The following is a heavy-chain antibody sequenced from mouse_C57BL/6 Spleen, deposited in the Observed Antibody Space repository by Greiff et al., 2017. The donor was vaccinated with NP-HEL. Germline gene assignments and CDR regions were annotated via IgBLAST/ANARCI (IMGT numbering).Heavy chain of an antibody. V-gene: IGHV5-17*01. CDR2: ISSGSSTI. J-gene: IGHJ3*01. Sequence: VQLKESGGGLVKPGGSLKLSCAASGFTFSDYGMHWVRQAPEKGLEWVAYISSGSSTIYYADTVKGRFTITRDNAKNTLYLQMSSLRSEDTAMYYCARAGAAQARAWFAYWGQGTLVTVSA. CDR3: ARAGAAQARAWFAY. D-gene: IGHD3-2*02. CDR1: GFTFSDYG.